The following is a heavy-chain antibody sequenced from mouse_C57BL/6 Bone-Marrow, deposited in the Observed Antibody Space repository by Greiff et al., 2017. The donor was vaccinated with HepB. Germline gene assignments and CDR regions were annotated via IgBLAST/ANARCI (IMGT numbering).Heavy chain of an antibody. J-gene: IGHJ3*01. V-gene: IGHV1-76*01. CDR3: ARDPYYYGSSYGPLAY. Sequence: QVQLQQSGAELVRPGASVKLSCKASGYTFTDYYINWVKQRPGQGLEWIARIYPGSGNTYYNEKFKGKATLTAEKSSSTAYMQLSSLTSEDSAVYFCARDPYYYGSSYGPLAYWGQGTLVTVSA. CDR2: IYPGSGNT. D-gene: IGHD1-1*01. CDR1: GYTFTDYY.